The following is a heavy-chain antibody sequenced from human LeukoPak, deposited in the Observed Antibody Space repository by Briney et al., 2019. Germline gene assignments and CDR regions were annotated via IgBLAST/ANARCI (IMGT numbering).Heavy chain of an antibody. CDR3: ARARIAVAVDY. CDR1: GGSISSYY. Sequence: PSETLSLTCTVSGGSISSYYWSRIRQPPGKGLEWIGYIYYSGSTNYNPSLKSRVTISVDTSKNQFSLKLSSVTAADTAVYYCARARIAVAVDYWGQGTLVTVSS. D-gene: IGHD6-19*01. J-gene: IGHJ4*02. CDR2: IYYSGST. V-gene: IGHV4-59*01.